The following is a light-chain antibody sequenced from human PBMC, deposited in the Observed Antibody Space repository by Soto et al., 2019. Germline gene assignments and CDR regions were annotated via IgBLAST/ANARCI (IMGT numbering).Light chain of an antibody. CDR1: QSISAW. J-gene: IGKJ5*01. Sequence: DIQMPQSPSTLSASVGERVTITCRASQSISAWLAWYQQKPGKAPKLLIYKASNVESGVPSRFSGSGSGTEFTLPSSSLPPDDFATYYCQQYHSYPLTFGQGTRLEIK. V-gene: IGKV1-5*03. CDR2: KAS. CDR3: QQYHSYPLT.